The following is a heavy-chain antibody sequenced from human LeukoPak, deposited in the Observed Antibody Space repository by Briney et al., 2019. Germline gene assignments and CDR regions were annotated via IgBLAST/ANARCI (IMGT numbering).Heavy chain of an antibody. CDR1: GGSISSYY. V-gene: IGHV4-59*12. CDR2: IYYSGST. CDR3: AREIAVAGTPGYYYYAMDV. D-gene: IGHD6-19*01. J-gene: IGHJ6*02. Sequence: PSETLSLTCTVSGGSISSYYWSWIRQPPGKGLEWIGYIYYSGSTNYNPSLKSRVTISVDTSKNQFSLKLNSVTAADTAVYYCAREIAVAGTPGYYYYAMDVWGQGTTVTVSS.